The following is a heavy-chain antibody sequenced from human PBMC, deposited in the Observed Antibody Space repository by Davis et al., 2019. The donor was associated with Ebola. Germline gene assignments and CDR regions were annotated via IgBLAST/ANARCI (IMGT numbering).Heavy chain of an antibody. CDR1: RGSFSGYY. Sequence: MPRGSLRLSCAVYRGSFSGYYWSRIRQPPGKGLEWIGEINHSGSTNYNPSLKSRVTISVDTSKNQFSLKLSSVTAADTAVYYCARVQRYYGSGIYDYWGRGILVTVSS. CDR2: INHSGST. J-gene: IGHJ4*02. V-gene: IGHV4-34*01. CDR3: ARVQRYYGSGIYDY. D-gene: IGHD3-10*01.